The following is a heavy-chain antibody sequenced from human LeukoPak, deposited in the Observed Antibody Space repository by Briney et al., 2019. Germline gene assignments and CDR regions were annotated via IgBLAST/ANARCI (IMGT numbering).Heavy chain of an antibody. CDR1: GFTFSGYD. V-gene: IGHV3-48*04. CDR2: TSSSSSTI. Sequence: GGSLRLSCAASGFTFSGYDMSWVRQAPGKGLEWVSYTSSSSSTIYYADSVKSRFTISRDNAKNSLYLQMNSLRAEDTAVYYCARKTWSDYWGQGTLVTVSS. CDR3: ARKTWSDY. J-gene: IGHJ4*02. D-gene: IGHD3-3*01.